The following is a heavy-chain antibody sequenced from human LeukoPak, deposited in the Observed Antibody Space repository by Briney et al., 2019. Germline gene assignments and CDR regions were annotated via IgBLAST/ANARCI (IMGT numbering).Heavy chain of an antibody. CDR3: AKDILDFKVGATRGFDY. CDR2: ISWNSGSI. J-gene: IGHJ4*02. V-gene: IGHV3-9*01. CDR1: GFTFDDYA. Sequence: GRSLRLSCAASGFTFDDYAMHWVRQAPGKGLEWVSGISWNSGSIGYADSVKGRFTISRDNAKNSLYLQMNSLRAEDTALYYCAKDILDFKVGATRGFDYWGQGTLVTVSS. D-gene: IGHD1-26*01.